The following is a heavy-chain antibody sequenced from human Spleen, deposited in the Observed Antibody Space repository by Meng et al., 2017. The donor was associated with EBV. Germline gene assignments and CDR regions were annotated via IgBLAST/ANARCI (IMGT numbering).Heavy chain of an antibody. CDR3: AKDQQMDSSGWFPDY. CDR2: ISYDGNNK. D-gene: IGHD3-22*01. V-gene: IGHV3-30*18. J-gene: IGHJ4*02. CDR1: EFTYRRYG. Sequence: GGCGGRPGRARRLSCAASEFTYRRYGMHWVRQAPGKGLEWVAIISYDGNNKYYADSVKGRFTISRDNSKNTLYLQMNSLRAADTAVYFCAKDQQMDSSGWFPDYWGQGTLVTVSS.